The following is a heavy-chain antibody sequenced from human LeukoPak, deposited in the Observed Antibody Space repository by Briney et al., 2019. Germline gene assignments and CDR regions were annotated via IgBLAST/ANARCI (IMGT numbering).Heavy chain of an antibody. CDR3: AKSASGYYLFDY. CDR2: VSGSGDST. CDR1: GFIFSSYG. V-gene: IGHV3-23*01. Sequence: PGGSLRLSCAASGFIFSSYGMSWVRQAPGKGLEWVSAVSGSGDSTNYADSVKGRFTISRDNSKNTLFLQMNSLRAEDTAVYYCAKSASGYYLFDYWGQGTLVTDSS. D-gene: IGHD2/OR15-2a*01. J-gene: IGHJ4*02.